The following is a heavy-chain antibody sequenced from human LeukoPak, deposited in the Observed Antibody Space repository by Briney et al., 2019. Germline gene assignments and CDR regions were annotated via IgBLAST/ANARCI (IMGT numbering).Heavy chain of an antibody. CDR1: GGSISNYY. D-gene: IGHD1-14*01. V-gene: IGHV4-59*08. J-gene: IGHJ4*02. CDR3: ARNPPATAEFYFDY. Sequence: SETLSLTCTVSGGSISNYYWSWIRQPPGKGLEWIGYIFYSGNTNYNPSLKSRVTISLDTSKNQFSLKLSSVTAADTAVYFCARNPPATAEFYFDYWGQGTLVTVSS. CDR2: IFYSGNT.